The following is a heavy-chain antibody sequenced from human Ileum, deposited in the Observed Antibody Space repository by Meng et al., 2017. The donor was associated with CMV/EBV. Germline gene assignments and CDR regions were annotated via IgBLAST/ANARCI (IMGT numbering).Heavy chain of an antibody. J-gene: IGHJ4*02. CDR1: GFPFSSYG. CDR3: AKEAYGGYSYGSYFDY. V-gene: IGHV3-30*02. D-gene: IGHD5-18*01. Sequence: GESPKIPCPASGFPFSSYGMLWVRQAPGKGLEWVAFIRYDGSNKYYADSVKGRFTISRDNSKNTLYLQRNSLGAEDTAVYYWAKEAYGGYSYGSYFDYWGQGTLVTVSS. CDR2: IRYDGSNK.